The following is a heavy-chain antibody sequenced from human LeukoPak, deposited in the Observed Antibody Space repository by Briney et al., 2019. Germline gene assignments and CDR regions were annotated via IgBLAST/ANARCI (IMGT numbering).Heavy chain of an antibody. CDR2: IYYSGST. V-gene: IGHV4-39*01. CDR3: ARQGVGATSSGFDY. CDR1: GGSISSSSYY. J-gene: IGHJ4*02. D-gene: IGHD1-26*01. Sequence: PSETLSLTCTVSGGSISSSSYYWGWIRQPPGKGLEWIGSIYYSGSTYYNPSLKSRATISVDTSKNQFSLKLSSVTAADTAVYYCARQGVGATSSGFDYWGQGTLVTVSS.